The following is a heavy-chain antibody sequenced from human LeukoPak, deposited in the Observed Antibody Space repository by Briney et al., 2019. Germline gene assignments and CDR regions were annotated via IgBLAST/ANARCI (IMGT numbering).Heavy chain of an antibody. CDR1: GGTFSSYA. CDR3: ARSTCYDILNAFDI. V-gene: IGHV1-69*05. D-gene: IGHD3-9*01. Sequence: ASVKVSCKASGGTFSSYAISWVRQAPGQGLEWMGGIIPIFGTANYAQKFQGRVTITTDESTSTAYMELSSLRSEDTAVYYCARSTCYDILNAFDIWGQGTMVTVSS. CDR2: IIPIFGTA. J-gene: IGHJ3*02.